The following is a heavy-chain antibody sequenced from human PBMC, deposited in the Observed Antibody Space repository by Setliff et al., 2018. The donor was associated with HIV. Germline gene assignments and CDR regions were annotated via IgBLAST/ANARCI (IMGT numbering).Heavy chain of an antibody. Sequence: PGGSLRLSCAASGFTFSDYYMSWIRQAPGKGLEWVSYISSRGSTICYADSVKGRFTISRDNAKNSLYLQMNSLRAEDTAVYYCARGEPTILVVPAAFFDYWGQGTLVTVSS. CDR1: GFTFSDYY. D-gene: IGHD2-2*01. CDR3: ARGEPTILVVPAAFFDY. V-gene: IGHV3-11*01. CDR2: ISSRGSTI. J-gene: IGHJ4*02.